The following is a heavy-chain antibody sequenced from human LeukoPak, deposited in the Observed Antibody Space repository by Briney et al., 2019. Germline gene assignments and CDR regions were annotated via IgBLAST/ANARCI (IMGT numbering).Heavy chain of an antibody. CDR1: GFTFSSYA. D-gene: IGHD6-19*01. CDR3: AKAYSSGLYTPHTDAFAI. CDR2: ISGSDSST. J-gene: IGHJ3*02. Sequence: GGSLRLSCAASGFTFSSYAMSWVRQAPGKGVDWVSAISGSDSSTFYADSVKGRFTVSRDNSKNTLYLQMNSLRAEDTAVYYCAKAYSSGLYTPHTDAFAIWGQGTMVTVSS. V-gene: IGHV3-23*01.